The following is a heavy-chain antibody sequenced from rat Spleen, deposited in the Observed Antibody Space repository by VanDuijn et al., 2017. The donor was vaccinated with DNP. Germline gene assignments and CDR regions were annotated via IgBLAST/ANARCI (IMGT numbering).Heavy chain of an antibody. D-gene: IGHD1-7*01. Sequence: EVQLVESGGGVVQPGRSLQLSCEASGFAFNNYGMAWVRQAPKKGLEWVATINTSGGRTYYRDSVQGRFTISRDNAKSTLYLQMDSLRSEDTATYYCATRYYGDDLDYWGQGVMVTVSS. CDR1: GFAFNNYG. J-gene: IGHJ2*01. CDR3: ATRYYGDDLDY. V-gene: IGHV5S13*01. CDR2: INTSGGRT.